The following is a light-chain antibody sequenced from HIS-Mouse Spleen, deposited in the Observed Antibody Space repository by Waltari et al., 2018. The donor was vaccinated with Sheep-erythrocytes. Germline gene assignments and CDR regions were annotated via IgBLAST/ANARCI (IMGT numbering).Light chain of an antibody. V-gene: IGLV2-11*01. CDR2: DVS. CDR3: QAWDSSVV. Sequence: QSALTQPRSVSGSPGQSVTISCTGTSSDVGGYNYVSWYQQHPGKAPKLMIYDVSKRPSGVPDRFSGSNSGNTATLTISGTQAMDEADYYCQAWDSSVVFGGGTKLTVL. J-gene: IGLJ2*01. CDR1: SSDVGGYNY.